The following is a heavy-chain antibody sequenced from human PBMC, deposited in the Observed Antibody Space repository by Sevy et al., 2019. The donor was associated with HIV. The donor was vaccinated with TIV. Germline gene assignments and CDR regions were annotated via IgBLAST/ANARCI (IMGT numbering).Heavy chain of an antibody. Sequence: SETLSLTCTVSGGSISSSSYYWGWIRQPPGKGLEWIGSIYYSGSTYYNPSLKSRVTISVDTSKNQFSLKLSSVTAADTAVYYCATLPGLPDYYYGMDVWGQWTSVTVSS. V-gene: IGHV4-39*01. CDR2: IYYSGST. CDR3: ATLPGLPDYYYGMDV. D-gene: IGHD3-10*01. J-gene: IGHJ6*02. CDR1: GGSISSSSYY.